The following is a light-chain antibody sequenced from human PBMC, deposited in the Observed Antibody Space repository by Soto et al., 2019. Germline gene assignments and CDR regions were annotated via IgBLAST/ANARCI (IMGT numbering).Light chain of an antibody. CDR1: GSDVGSDNY. CDR2: EVY. Sequence: QSVLTQPASVSGSPGQSITISCTGTGSDVGSDNYVSWYQHHPGKAPKLIIYEVYYRPSGVSPRFSASKSGNTASLTISGLQPDDEADYYCYSYTTRNTLVFGGGTKVTVL. CDR3: YSYTTRNTLV. V-gene: IGLV2-14*01. J-gene: IGLJ2*01.